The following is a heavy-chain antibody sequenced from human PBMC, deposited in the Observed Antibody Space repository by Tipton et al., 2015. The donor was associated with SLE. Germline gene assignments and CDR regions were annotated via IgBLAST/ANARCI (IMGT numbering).Heavy chain of an antibody. Sequence: TLSLTCAVYGGSFSGYYWSWIRQPPGKGLEWIGEINHSGSTNYNPSLKSRVTISVDTSKNQFSLKLSSVTAADTAVYYCARVVAAAGTAFDIWGQETMVTVSS. CDR1: GGSFSGYY. CDR3: ARVVAAAGTAFDI. CDR2: INHSGST. V-gene: IGHV4-34*01. J-gene: IGHJ3*02. D-gene: IGHD6-13*01.